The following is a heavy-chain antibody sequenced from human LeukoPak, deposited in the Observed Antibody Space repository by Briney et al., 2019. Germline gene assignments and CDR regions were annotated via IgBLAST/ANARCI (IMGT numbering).Heavy chain of an antibody. D-gene: IGHD6-13*01. J-gene: IGHJ4*02. CDR2: ITSGLTT. CDR1: GFTFSSYA. V-gene: IGHV3-23*01. CDR3: AKGRGSSNWYFFDH. Sequence: GGSLRLSCAASGFTFSSYAMTWVRQAPGKGLEWVSTITSGLTTYYADSVKGRVTISRDNSNNTLYLQMNSLRAEDTAVYHYAKGRGSSNWYFFDHWGQGTLVTVSS.